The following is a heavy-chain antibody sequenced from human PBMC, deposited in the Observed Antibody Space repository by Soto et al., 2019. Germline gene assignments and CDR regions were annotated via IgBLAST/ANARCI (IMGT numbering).Heavy chain of an antibody. D-gene: IGHD3-16*01. J-gene: IGHJ5*01. CDR3: ARAYTISTWFDP. CDR2: IHYTGSS. V-gene: IGHV4-31*03. Sequence: QVQLQESGPGQVRPSQTLSLTCNVSGDSVSSGAYYWTWIRQNPGKGLEWIGYIHYTGSSYYNPSPNSRVTISIDTSLNPFSLKLTSVTAADTAVYYCARAYTISTWFDPWGQGTRVTVSS. CDR1: GDSVSSGAYY.